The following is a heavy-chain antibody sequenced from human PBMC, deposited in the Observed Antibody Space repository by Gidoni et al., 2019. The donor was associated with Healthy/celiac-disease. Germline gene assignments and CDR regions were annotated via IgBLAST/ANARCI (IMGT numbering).Heavy chain of an antibody. CDR3: ARARYYDSSGYVDY. D-gene: IGHD3-22*01. CDR1: GFTFSDSY. Sequence: QVQLVDSGGGLVKPGGSLRLSCAAPGFTFSDSYISWIRQAPGKGLEWVSYISSSSSYTNYADSVKGRFTISRDNAKNSLYLQMNSLRAEDTAVYYCARARYYDSSGYVDYWGQGTLVTVSS. CDR2: ISSSSSYT. V-gene: IGHV3-11*06. J-gene: IGHJ4*02.